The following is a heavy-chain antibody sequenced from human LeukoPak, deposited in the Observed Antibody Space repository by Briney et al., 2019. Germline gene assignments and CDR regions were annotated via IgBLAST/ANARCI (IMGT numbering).Heavy chain of an antibody. CDR2: IYHSGST. D-gene: IGHD2-15*01. Sequence: SETLSLTCAVSGYSISSDYYTGWIRQPPRRGLELIGRIYHSGSTYYNPSLKSRVTISVDTSKNQLSLKLSSVTAADTAVYYCGRVGYCSGGSCYDLRFDEWGQGTLVTVSS. J-gene: IGHJ4*02. V-gene: IGHV4-38-2*01. CDR1: GYSISSDYY. CDR3: GRVGYCSGGSCYDLRFDE.